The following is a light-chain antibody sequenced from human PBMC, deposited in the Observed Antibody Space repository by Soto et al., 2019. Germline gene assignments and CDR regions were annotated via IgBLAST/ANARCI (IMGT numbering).Light chain of an antibody. V-gene: IGLV1-51*02. Sequence: QSVLTQPPSVSAAPGQDVTISCSGSTSNIGINDVAWYQQLPGTAPKLLLYENNKRPSGIPDRFSGSKSGTSATLGITGLQTGDEADYYWGAWDTSLNGGVFGGGTKLTVL. CDR1: TSNIGIND. CDR3: GAWDTSLNGGV. J-gene: IGLJ2*01. CDR2: ENN.